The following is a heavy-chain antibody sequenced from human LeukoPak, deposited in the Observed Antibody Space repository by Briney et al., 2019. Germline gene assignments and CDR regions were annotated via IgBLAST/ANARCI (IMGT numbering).Heavy chain of an antibody. CDR3: ARGPPSSGGAYVGDY. D-gene: IGHD3-22*01. J-gene: IGHJ4*01. Sequence: GGSLRLSCAASGFTFSNHWMHWVRHVPGKGLVWVSRSDGGGSSTSYSDSVKGRFSISRDNAKSTPYLQMNSLRAEDTAVYYCARGPPSSGGAYVGDYWGHGTLVTVSP. CDR2: SDGGGSST. CDR1: GFTFSNHW. V-gene: IGHV3-74*01.